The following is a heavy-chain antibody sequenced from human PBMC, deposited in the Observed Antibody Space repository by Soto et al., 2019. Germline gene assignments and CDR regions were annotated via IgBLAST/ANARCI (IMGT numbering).Heavy chain of an antibody. CDR3: ATGPAATTPVDY. D-gene: IGHD4-17*01. V-gene: IGHV1-24*01. CDR2: FDPEDGET. Sequence: ASVKVSCKVSGYTLTELSMHWVRQAPGKGLEWMGGFDPEDGETIYAQKFQGRVTMTEDTSTDTAYMELSSLRSEDTAVYYCATGPAATTPVDYWGQGTPVTVSS. CDR1: GYTLTELS. J-gene: IGHJ4*02.